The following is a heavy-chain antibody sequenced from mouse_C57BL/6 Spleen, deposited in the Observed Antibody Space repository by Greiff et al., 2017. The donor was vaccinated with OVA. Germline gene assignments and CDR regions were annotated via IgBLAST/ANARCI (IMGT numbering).Heavy chain of an antibody. J-gene: IGHJ1*03. Sequence: VHVKQSGPELVKPGASVKIPCKASGYTFTDYNMDWVKQSHGKSLEWIGDINPNNGGTIYNQKFKGKATLTVDKSSSTAYMELRSLTSEDTAVYYCARNRETGDWYFDVWGTGTTVTVSS. D-gene: IGHD4-1*01. V-gene: IGHV1-18*01. CDR3: ARNRETGDWYFDV. CDR2: INPNNGGT. CDR1: GYTFTDYN.